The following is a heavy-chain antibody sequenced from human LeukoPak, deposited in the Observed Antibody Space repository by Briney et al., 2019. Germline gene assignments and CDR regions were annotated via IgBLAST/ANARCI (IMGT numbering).Heavy chain of an antibody. D-gene: IGHD2-15*01. Sequence: GCLRLSCAASGFTFSRYAMSWVRQAPGKGLEWASAISGSGGSAYYADSVKGRFTISRDNSKNTLYLQTNSLRAEDTAVYYCAKDRLGGSCSTDWGQGTLVT. V-gene: IGHV3-23*01. CDR2: ISGSGGSA. J-gene: IGHJ4*02. CDR1: GFTFSRYA. CDR3: AKDRLGGSCSTD.